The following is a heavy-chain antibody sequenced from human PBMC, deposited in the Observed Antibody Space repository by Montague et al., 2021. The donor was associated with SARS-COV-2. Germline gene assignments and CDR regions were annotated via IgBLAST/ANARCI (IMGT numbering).Heavy chain of an antibody. CDR2: INSDGSST. CDR3: ARDGAYGENWFDP. D-gene: IGHD4-17*01. V-gene: IGHV3-74*01. J-gene: IGHJ5*02. CDR1: GLTFSSYW. Sequence: SLRLSCAASGLTFSSYWMHWVRQAPGKGLVWVSRINSDGSSTSYSDSXKGRFTISRDNAKNTLYLQMNSLRAEDTAVYYCARDGAYGENWFDPWGQGTLVTVSS.